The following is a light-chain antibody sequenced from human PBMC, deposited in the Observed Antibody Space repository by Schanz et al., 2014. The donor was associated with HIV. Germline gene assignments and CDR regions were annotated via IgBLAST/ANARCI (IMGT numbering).Light chain of an antibody. J-gene: IGKJ4*01. CDR1: QRLSSSY. CDR2: ATS. V-gene: IGKV3D-20*02. Sequence: EIVLTQSPGSLSLSPGGRATLSCGASQRLSSSYLAWYQQKRDQPPRLVIYATSTRAAGIPDRFSGTGSGTDFTLTISGLEPEDFAVYYCQQRGDWPPFTFGGGTK. CDR3: QQRGDWPPFT.